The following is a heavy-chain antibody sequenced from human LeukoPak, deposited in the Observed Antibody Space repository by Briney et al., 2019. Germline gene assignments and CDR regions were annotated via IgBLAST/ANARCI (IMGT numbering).Heavy chain of an antibody. CDR1: GFTFRTYS. V-gene: IGHV3-23*01. CDR2: ISGSGGST. D-gene: IGHD2-21*02. CDR3: AKDLLVVVTAIDIRNAFDI. Sequence: PGGSLRLSCAASGFTFRTYSINWVRQAPGKGLEWVSAISGSGGSTYYADSVKGRFTISRDNSKNTLYLQMNSLRAEDTAVYYCAKDLLVVVTAIDIRNAFDIWGQGTMVTVSS. J-gene: IGHJ3*02.